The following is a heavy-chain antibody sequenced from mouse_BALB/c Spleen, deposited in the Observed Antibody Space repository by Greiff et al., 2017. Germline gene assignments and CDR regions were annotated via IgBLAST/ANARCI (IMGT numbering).Heavy chain of an antibody. V-gene: IGHV14-1*02. CDR1: GFNIKDYY. D-gene: IGHD2-14*01. CDR2: IDPENGNT. Sequence: EVKLMESGAELVRPGALVKLSCKASGFNIKDYYMHWVKQRPEQGLEWIGWIDPENGNTIYDPKFQGKASITADTSSNTAYLQLSSLTSEDTAVYYCARRGTTGPAWFAYWGQGTLVTVSA. CDR3: ARRGTTGPAWFAY. J-gene: IGHJ3*01.